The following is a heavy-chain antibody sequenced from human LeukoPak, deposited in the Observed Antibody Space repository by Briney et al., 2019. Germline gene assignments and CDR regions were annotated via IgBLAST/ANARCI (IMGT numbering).Heavy chain of an antibody. CDR2: IYYSGST. J-gene: IGHJ3*02. CDR3: ARLQTLYGSGSYYPLAAFDI. Sequence: PSETLSLTCTVSGGSISSYYWSWIRQPPGKGLEWIGYIYYSGSTNYNPSLKSRVTISVDTSKNQFSLKLSSMTAADTAVYYCARLQTLYGSGSYYPLAAFDIWGQGTMVTVS. V-gene: IGHV4-59*08. CDR1: GGSISSYY. D-gene: IGHD3-10*01.